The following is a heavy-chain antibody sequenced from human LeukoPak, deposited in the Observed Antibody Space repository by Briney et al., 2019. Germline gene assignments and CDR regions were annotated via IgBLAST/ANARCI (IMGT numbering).Heavy chain of an antibody. Sequence: GSLRLSCAASGVTLSSYVMGWFGQAPGKGLEWVSAILGGGDRTYHADSVRGRFTISRDNSMNTLFLQMNSLRAEDTAVYYCARVPVGWYLDSWGQGTQVTVSS. CDR2: ILGGGDRT. V-gene: IGHV3-23*01. J-gene: IGHJ4*02. CDR1: GVTLSSYV. D-gene: IGHD6-19*01. CDR3: ARVPVGWYLDS.